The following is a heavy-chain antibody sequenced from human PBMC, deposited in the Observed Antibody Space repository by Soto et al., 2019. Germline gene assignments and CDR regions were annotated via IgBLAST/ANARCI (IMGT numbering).Heavy chain of an antibody. J-gene: IGHJ6*02. CDR1: GYTFTGYY. V-gene: IGHV1-2*04. Sequence: ASVKVSCKASGYTFTGYYMHWVRQAPGQGLEWMGWINPNSGGTNYAQKFQGWVTMTRDTSISTAYMELSRLRSDDTAVYYCARGNDILTGYYPLGMDVWGQGTTVTVSS. D-gene: IGHD3-9*01. CDR3: ARGNDILTGYYPLGMDV. CDR2: INPNSGGT.